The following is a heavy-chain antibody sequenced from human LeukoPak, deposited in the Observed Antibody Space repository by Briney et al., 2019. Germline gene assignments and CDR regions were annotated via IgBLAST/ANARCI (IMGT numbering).Heavy chain of an antibody. J-gene: IGHJ1*01. CDR1: GFTFSSYS. CDR2: ISSSSSTI. CDR3: ARVWRYYDSSGYPAEYFQH. V-gene: IGHV3-48*02. D-gene: IGHD3-22*01. Sequence: PGGSLRLSCAASGFTFSSYSMNWVRQAPGKGLEWVSYISSSSSTIYYADSVKGRFTISRDNAKNSLYLQMNSLRDEDTAVYYCARVWRYYDSSGYPAEYFQHWGQGTLVTVCS.